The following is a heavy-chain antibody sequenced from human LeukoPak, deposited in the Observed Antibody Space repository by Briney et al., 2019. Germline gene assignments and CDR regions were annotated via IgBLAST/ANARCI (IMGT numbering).Heavy chain of an antibody. Sequence: GGSLRLSCAASGFTFNDYAMQWVRQAPGKGLEWVSGISWNSGSIGYADSVKGRFTISRDNSKNTLYLQMNSLRAEDTAVYYCARASRITMVRGVTAVDYWGQGTLVTVSS. CDR3: ARASRITMVRGVTAVDY. J-gene: IGHJ4*02. D-gene: IGHD3-10*01. CDR2: ISWNSGSI. CDR1: GFTFNDYA. V-gene: IGHV3-9*01.